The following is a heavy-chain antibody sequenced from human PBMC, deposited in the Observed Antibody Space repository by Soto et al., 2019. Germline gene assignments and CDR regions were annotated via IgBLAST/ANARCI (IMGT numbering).Heavy chain of an antibody. D-gene: IGHD4-17*01. CDR2: IYPSDSTA. CDR3: ARHGFYGDYSSNYFDP. CDR1: GYSFTNYW. Sequence: GESLKISCKGSGYSFTNYWIAWMRQMPGEGLEYMGIIYPSDSTARYSPSFQGQVTFSVDKSISTAYLQWNSLKASDTAMYYCARHGFYGDYSSNYFDPWGQGTLVTVSS. J-gene: IGHJ5*02. V-gene: IGHV5-51*01.